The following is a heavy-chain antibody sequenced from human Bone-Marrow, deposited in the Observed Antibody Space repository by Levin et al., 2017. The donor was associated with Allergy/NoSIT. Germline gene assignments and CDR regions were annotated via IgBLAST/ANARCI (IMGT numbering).Heavy chain of an antibody. Sequence: SQTLSLTCTVSGGSISSGFHYWSWIRQRPGQGLEWIGYIYDNGGTYYNSSLKSRLTISLDTSTNQFSLRLTSMTAADTAIYYCARAGFEWALNSWGQGTLVTVSS. CDR2: IYDNGGT. CDR3: ARAGFEWALNS. V-gene: IGHV4-31*03. J-gene: IGHJ5*02. CDR1: GGSISSGFHY. D-gene: IGHD3-3*01.